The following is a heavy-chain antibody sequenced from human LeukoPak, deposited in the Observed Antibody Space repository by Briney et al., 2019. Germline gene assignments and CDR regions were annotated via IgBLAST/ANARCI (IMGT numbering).Heavy chain of an antibody. CDR1: GGSISSGSYS. Sequence: KPSETLSLTCAVSGGSISSGSYSWSWIRQPPGKGLEWIGYIYYSGSTYYNPSLKSRVTISVDTSKNQFSLNLSSVTAADTAVYYRVRVVAAPSARFDPWGQGTLVTVSS. CDR3: VRVVAAPSARFDP. CDR2: IYYSGST. D-gene: IGHD5-12*01. V-gene: IGHV4-30-4*07. J-gene: IGHJ5*02.